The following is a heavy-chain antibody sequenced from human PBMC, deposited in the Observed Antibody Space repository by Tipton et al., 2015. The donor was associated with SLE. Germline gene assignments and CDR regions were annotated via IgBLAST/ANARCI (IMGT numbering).Heavy chain of an antibody. V-gene: IGHV3-21*06. CDR3: AREDLYGSGSYPFYFDL. D-gene: IGHD3-10*01. CDR2: ISSSSSHK. CDR1: GFTFSTHS. J-gene: IGHJ4*02. Sequence: SLRLSCVGSGFTFSTHSMNWIRQTPGKGLEWVSSISSSSSHKKYTDSVKGRFTISRDNADNSLYLQMNSLRVEDTAVYYCAREDLYGSGSYPFYFDLWGQGTLVTVSS.